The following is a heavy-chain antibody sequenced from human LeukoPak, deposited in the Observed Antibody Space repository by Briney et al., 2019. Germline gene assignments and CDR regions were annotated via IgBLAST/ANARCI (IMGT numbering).Heavy chain of an antibody. Sequence: GKSLRLSCAASGFTFSSYAMHWVRQAPGKGLEWVSIISCDGSDEKFADSVKGRFTISRDNSKNMVFLQMNSLRAEDTAVYYCARDQGATLVRGVTPYLDYWGQGTLVSVSS. V-gene: IGHV3-30*04. D-gene: IGHD3-10*01. CDR2: ISCDGSDE. CDR3: ARDQGATLVRGVTPYLDY. J-gene: IGHJ4*02. CDR1: GFTFSSYA.